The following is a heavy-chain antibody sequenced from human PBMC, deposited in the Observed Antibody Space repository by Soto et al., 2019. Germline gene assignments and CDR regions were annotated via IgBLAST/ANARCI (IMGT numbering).Heavy chain of an antibody. Sequence: PGPTRVNTTQTLALTCTYSGFSRRSSGMSVTWIRQSPGKALEWLALIEWDDDKYYSPSLKTRLSISKDTSKSQVVLTMTNIPPPDAATYYCARRKVECLAASSSSHSHFRMRVWAQGP. CDR2: IEWDDDK. V-gene: IGHV2-70*13. CDR1: GFSRRSSGMS. D-gene: IGHD6-6*01. J-gene: IGHJ6*01. CDR3: ARRKVECLAASSSSHSHFRMRV.